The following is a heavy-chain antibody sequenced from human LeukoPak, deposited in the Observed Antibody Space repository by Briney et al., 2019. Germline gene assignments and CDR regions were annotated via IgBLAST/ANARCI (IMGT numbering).Heavy chain of an antibody. D-gene: IGHD2-8*02. CDR2: INSDGSFS. CDR3: AYCTGGNCY. Sequence: GALRLSCAASGFTFSSSWMHWVRQAPGKGLVWVSAINSDGSFSSYADSVKGRFTISRDNAKNTLYLQMNSLRAEDTAVYYCAYCTGGNCYWGQGTLVTVSS. CDR1: GFTFSSSW. J-gene: IGHJ4*02. V-gene: IGHV3-74*01.